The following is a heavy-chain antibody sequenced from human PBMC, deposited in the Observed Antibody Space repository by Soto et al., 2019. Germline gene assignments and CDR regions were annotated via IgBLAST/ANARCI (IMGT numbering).Heavy chain of an antibody. CDR1: GGTFSSYA. J-gene: IGHJ5*02. Sequence: QVQLVQSGAEVKKPGSSVKVSCKASGGTFSSYAISWVRQAPGQGLEWMGGIIPIFGTTNYAQKFQGRVTIPAHKSTSTANMHLSGLGPEDTAVFYCGGEGEGGFYGSGRLNWCDPWGQGTLVTVSS. D-gene: IGHD3-10*01. V-gene: IGHV1-69*06. CDR3: GGEGEGGFYGSGRLNWCDP. CDR2: IIPIFGTT.